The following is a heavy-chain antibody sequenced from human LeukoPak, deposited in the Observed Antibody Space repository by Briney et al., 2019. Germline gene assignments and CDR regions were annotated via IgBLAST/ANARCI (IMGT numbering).Heavy chain of an antibody. CDR1: GGSISSGSYY. D-gene: IGHD1-1*01. V-gene: IGHV4-61*02. Sequence: PSETLSLTCTVSGGSISSGSYYWSWIRQPAGKGLEWIGRIYTSGSTNYNPSLKSRVTISVDTSKNQFSLKLSSVTAADTAVYYCARGNWNIRLGYWGQGTLVTVSS. CDR3: ARGNWNIRLGY. CDR2: IYTSGST. J-gene: IGHJ4*02.